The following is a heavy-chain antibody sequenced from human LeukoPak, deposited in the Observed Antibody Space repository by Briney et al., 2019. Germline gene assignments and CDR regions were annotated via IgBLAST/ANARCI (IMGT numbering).Heavy chain of an antibody. CDR3: AREGSSGYYPFDY. D-gene: IGHD3-22*01. V-gene: IGHV3-21*01. J-gene: IGHJ4*02. Sequence: GGSLRLSCAASGFTFSSYSMNWVRQAPGKGLEWVSSISSSSYIYYADSVKGRFAISRDNAKNSLYLQMNSLRAEDTAVYYCAREGSSGYYPFDYWGQGTLVTVSS. CDR2: ISSSSYI. CDR1: GFTFSSYS.